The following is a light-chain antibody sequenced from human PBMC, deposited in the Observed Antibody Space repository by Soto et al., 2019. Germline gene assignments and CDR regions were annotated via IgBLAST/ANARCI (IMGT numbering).Light chain of an antibody. CDR2: KAS. J-gene: IGKJ1*01. CDR3: QQYDTYWT. V-gene: IGKV1-5*03. CDR1: ESISNW. Sequence: DIQMTQSPSTLSASVGDRVIITCRASESISNWLAWYQQKPGKAPNLLIYKASSLKSGVPLRSSGSGSGTEFTLTINSLQPDDFATYYCQQYDTYWTFGQGTKVDIK.